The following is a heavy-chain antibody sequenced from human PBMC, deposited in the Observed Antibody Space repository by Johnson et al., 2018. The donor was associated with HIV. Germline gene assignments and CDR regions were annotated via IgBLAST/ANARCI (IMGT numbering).Heavy chain of an antibody. CDR2: ISFDGSHK. CDR3: VRDGGIATALDGFDI. J-gene: IGHJ3*02. D-gene: IGHD6-13*01. Sequence: VESGGGVVQPGRSLRLSCAASGFTFRSYSMHWVRQAPGKGLEWVAVISFDGSHKYYADSVKGRFTISRDNSKNTLYLQVNSLRAEDMTVYYCVRDGGIATALDGFDIWGQGTMVTVSS. CDR1: GFTFRSYS. V-gene: IGHV3-30*03.